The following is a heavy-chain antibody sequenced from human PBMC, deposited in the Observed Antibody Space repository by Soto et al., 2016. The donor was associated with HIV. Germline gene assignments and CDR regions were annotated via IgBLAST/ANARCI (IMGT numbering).Heavy chain of an antibody. J-gene: IGHJ4*02. Sequence: QVQLVQSGAEVKKPGASVKVSCKASGYNLNNYGFSWVRQAPGQGLEWMGWISAYNGHTNYAHKVQGRVTMTTDTSTTTTHMELRSLTSDDTAVYCCARGAGSGTALVLDYWGQGTLVTVSS. CDR1: GYNLNNYG. CDR3: ARGAGSGTALVLDY. V-gene: IGHV1-18*01. D-gene: IGHD5-18*01. CDR2: ISAYNGHT.